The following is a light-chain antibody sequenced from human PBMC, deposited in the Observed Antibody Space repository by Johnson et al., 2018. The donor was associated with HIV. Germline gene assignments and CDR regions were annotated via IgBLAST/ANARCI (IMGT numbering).Light chain of an antibody. CDR1: NSNIGNNY. CDR3: GTWDSSLSGV. Sequence: QSVLTQPPSVSAAPGQKVTISCSGINSNIGNNYVSWYQQLPGTAPKLLIYGNDKRPSGIPDRFSGSKSGTSATLGITGLQSGDEANYYCGTWDSSLSGVFGTGTAVTVL. V-gene: IGLV1-51*01. J-gene: IGLJ1*01. CDR2: GND.